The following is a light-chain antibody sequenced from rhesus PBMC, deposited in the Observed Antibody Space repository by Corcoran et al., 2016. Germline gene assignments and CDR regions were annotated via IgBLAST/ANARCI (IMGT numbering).Light chain of an antibody. V-gene: IGLV2-26*02. Sequence: QAALTQPPSVSKSLGQSVTISCPGISSGIVSSGDVSWYQHHPGKAPRLLIYSVSNRPSGVSDRFSGFKAGTTASLTISGLQAEDEAFYYCCSYGSDSSFVFGSGTKLTVL. CDR2: SVS. CDR1: SSGIVSSGD. CDR3: CSYGSDSSFV. J-gene: IGLJ6*01.